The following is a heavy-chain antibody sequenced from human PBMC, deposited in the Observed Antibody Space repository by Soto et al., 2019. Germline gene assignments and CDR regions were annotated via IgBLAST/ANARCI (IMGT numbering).Heavy chain of an antibody. J-gene: IGHJ6*02. CDR3: AKDKGVAAGTHYYGMDV. V-gene: IGHV3-30*18. Sequence: QVQLVESGGGVVQPGRSLRLSCAASGFTFSSYGMHWVRQAPGKGLEWAAVISYDGSNKYYADSLKGRFTISRDNSHNTLYLQMNSLRAEDTAVYYCAKDKGVAAGTHYYGMDVWGQGTTVTVSS. CDR1: GFTFSSYG. D-gene: IGHD6-13*01. CDR2: ISYDGSNK.